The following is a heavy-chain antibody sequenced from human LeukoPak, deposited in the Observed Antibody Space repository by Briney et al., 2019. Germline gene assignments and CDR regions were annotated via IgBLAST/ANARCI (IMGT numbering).Heavy chain of an antibody. Sequence: GGSLGLSCAASGFTFSNAWMNWVRQAPGKGLEWVGRIKSKTDGGTTDYAAPVKGRFTISRDDSKNTLYLQMNSLKTEDTAVYYCTTETWGPLRRVDYWGQGTLVTVSS. V-gene: IGHV3-15*07. CDR2: IKSKTDGGTT. D-gene: IGHD3-16*01. J-gene: IGHJ4*02. CDR3: TTETWGPLRRVDY. CDR1: GFTFSNAW.